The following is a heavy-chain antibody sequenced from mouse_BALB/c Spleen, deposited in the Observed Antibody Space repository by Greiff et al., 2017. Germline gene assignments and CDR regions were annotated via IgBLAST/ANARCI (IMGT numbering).Heavy chain of an antibody. D-gene: IGHD2-3*01. CDR2: IYPYNGGT. CDR3: ARGESYDGYYGFAY. CDR1: GYTFTDYN. Sequence: EVQLQQSGPELVKPGASVKISCKASGYTFTDYNMHWVKQSHGKSLEWIGYIYPYNGGTGYNQKFKSKATLTVDNSSSTAYMELRSLTSEDSAVYYCARGESYDGYYGFAYWGQGTLVTVSA. J-gene: IGHJ3*01. V-gene: IGHV1S29*02.